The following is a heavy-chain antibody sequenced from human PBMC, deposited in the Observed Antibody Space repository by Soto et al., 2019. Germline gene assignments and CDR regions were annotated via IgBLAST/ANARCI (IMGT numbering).Heavy chain of an antibody. CDR3: ATSRISIAVAGETEYYFDY. D-gene: IGHD6-19*01. Sequence: ASVKVSCKASGYIFTGYYMHWVRQAPGRGLEWMGWINPNSGDTNYTQKFQGWVTMARDTSISTAYMELSRLRSDDTAVYYCATSRISIAVAGETEYYFDYWGQGTPVTVS. V-gene: IGHV1-2*04. J-gene: IGHJ4*02. CDR1: GYIFTGYY. CDR2: INPNSGDT.